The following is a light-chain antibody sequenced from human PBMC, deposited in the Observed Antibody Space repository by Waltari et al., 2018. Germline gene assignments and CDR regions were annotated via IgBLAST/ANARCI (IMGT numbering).Light chain of an antibody. CDR2: EDS. J-gene: IGLJ3*02. CDR1: ELPKKY. Sequence: SYELTQPPSVSVSPGQTARITCPADELPKKYAYGYQQKSGQAPVLVIYEDSKRPSGIPERFSGSSSGTMATLTISGAQVEDEADYYCYSTDSGGNHRGVFGGGTKLTVL. CDR3: YSTDSGGNHRGV. V-gene: IGLV3-10*01.